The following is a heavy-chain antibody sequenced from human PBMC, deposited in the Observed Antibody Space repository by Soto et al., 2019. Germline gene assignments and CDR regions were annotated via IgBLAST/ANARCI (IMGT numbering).Heavy chain of an antibody. D-gene: IGHD3-10*01. CDR3: ARDGGFGSRGYYGLDV. V-gene: IGHV4-59*01. CDR2: IYSNGGT. Sequence: TLSLTCTVSGGSISNYYWSWIRQPPEKSLEWIGYIYSNGGTNYNPSLKSRVTISLETSKNQFSLKLSSVTAADTAVYYCARDGGFGSRGYYGLDVWGQGTTVTVSS. CDR1: GGSISNYY. J-gene: IGHJ6*02.